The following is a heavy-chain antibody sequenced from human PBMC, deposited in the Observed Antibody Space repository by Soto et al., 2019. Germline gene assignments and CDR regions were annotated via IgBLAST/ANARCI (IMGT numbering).Heavy chain of an antibody. D-gene: IGHD6-13*01. J-gene: IGHJ4*02. Sequence: SETLSLTCAVSGGSISSGGYSWSWIRQPPGKGLEWIGYIYHSGSTYYNPSLKSRVTISVDRSKNQFSLKLSSVTAADTAVYYCAREGRYSSSFDYWGQGTLVTVSS. CDR3: AREGRYSSSFDY. CDR2: IYHSGST. CDR1: GGSISSGGYS. V-gene: IGHV4-30-2*01.